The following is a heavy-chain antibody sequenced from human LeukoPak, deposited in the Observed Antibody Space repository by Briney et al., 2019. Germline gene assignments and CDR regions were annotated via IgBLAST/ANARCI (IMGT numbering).Heavy chain of an antibody. J-gene: IGHJ5*02. CDR3: ARDFSPITIFGVVIEPYLFDP. Sequence: SVKVSCKASGGTFSSYAISWVRQAPGQGLEWMGRIIPILGIANYAQKFQGRVTITADKSTSTAYMELNSLRAEDTAVYYCARDFSPITIFGVVIEPYLFDPWGQGTLVTVSS. V-gene: IGHV1-69*04. CDR2: IIPILGIA. D-gene: IGHD3-3*01. CDR1: GGTFSSYA.